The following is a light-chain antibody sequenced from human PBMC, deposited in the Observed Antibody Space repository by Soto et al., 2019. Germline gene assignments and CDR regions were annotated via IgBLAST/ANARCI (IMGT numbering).Light chain of an antibody. CDR1: QSIANY. CDR3: QQYEYLPLT. V-gene: IGKV1-33*01. Sequence: VQMTQSSSSLSASVGDRVIITCRANQSIANYLNWFQQKPGKAPKLLISDASHLEMGAPSRFSGSGSGTDFVLTISGLQSEDFATYYCQQYEYLPLTFGGGTRV. J-gene: IGKJ4*01. CDR2: DAS.